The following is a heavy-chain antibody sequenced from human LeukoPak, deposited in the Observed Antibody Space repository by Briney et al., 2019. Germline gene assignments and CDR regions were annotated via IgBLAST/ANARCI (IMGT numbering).Heavy chain of an antibody. CDR1: GFAFSDHY. D-gene: IGHD4-17*01. CDR3: ARKVFYGDYFDY. CDR2: TRNKANSYTT. J-gene: IGHJ4*02. Sequence: PGGSLRLSCAASGFAFSDHYMDWVRQAPGKGLEWVGRTRNKANSYTTEYAASVKGRFTISRDDSKNSLYLQMNSLKTEDTAVYYCARKVFYGDYFDYWGQGTLVTVSS. V-gene: IGHV3-72*01.